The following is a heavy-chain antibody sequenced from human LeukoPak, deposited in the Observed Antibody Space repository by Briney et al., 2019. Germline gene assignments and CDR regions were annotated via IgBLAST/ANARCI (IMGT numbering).Heavy chain of an antibody. D-gene: IGHD1-26*01. J-gene: IGHJ4*02. CDR1: GFRFRSYA. V-gene: IGHV3-23*01. CDR2: ISDSDDAT. Sequence: GGSLRLSCAASGFRFRSYAMGWVRQAPGKGLEWVSTISDSDDATYYAESVKGRFTISRGNSKNTLYLQMNSLRAEDTAVYYCAKRGAEVGATVAPGDYWGQGTLVTVSS. CDR3: AKRGAEVGATVAPGDY.